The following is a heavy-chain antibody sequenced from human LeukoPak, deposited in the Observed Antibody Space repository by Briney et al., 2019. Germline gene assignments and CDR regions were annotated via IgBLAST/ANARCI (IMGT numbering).Heavy chain of an antibody. V-gene: IGHV1-18*04. Sequence: GASVKVSCKASGYTFTGYYVHWVRQAPGQGLEWMGWISAYNGNTNYAQKLQGRVTMTTDTSTSTAYMELRSLRSDDTAVYYCARDLSPLVRGVISDYWGQGTLVTVSS. CDR2: ISAYNGNT. CDR3: ARDLSPLVRGVISDY. CDR1: GYTFTGYY. J-gene: IGHJ4*02. D-gene: IGHD3-10*01.